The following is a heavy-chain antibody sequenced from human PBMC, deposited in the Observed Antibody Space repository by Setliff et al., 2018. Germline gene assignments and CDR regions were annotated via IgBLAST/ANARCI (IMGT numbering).Heavy chain of an antibody. CDR2: IIPIFGTA. Sequence: GASVKVSCKASGGTFSSYAISWVRQAPGQGLEWMGGIIPIFGTANYAQKFQGRVTITADESTSTAYMELSGLRSEDTAVYYCARVVTGTTPFFDIWGQGTMVTVSS. D-gene: IGHD1-7*01. CDR1: GGTFSSYA. V-gene: IGHV1-69*13. CDR3: ARVVTGTTPFFDI. J-gene: IGHJ3*02.